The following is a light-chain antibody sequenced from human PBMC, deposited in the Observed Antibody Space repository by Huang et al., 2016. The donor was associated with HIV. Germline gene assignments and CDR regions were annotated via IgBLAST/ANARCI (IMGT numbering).Light chain of an antibody. Sequence: DIQMTQSPPSLSASVGDRVTFTCRASQNITRSLNWYQQKPGRAPNLVLYAASTLEIGVPSRFSGSGSGSHFTLSIKNLQPEDFATYYCQQSFNIPRTFG. CDR3: QQSFNIPRT. CDR2: AAS. CDR1: QNITRS. V-gene: IGKV1-39*01. J-gene: IGKJ1*01.